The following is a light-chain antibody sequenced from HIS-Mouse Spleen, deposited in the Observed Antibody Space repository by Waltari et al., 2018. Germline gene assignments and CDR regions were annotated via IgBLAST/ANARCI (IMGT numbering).Light chain of an antibody. V-gene: IGLV2-23*03. Sequence: QSALTQPASVSGSPGQSITISCTGTSSDVGSHNLVSCYQQHPGKAPKLMIYEGSKRPSGVSNRFSGSKSGNTASLTISGLQAEDEADYYCCSYAGSSTFEVFGGGTKLTVL. CDR2: EGS. J-gene: IGLJ2*01. CDR1: SSDVGSHNL. CDR3: CSYAGSSTFEV.